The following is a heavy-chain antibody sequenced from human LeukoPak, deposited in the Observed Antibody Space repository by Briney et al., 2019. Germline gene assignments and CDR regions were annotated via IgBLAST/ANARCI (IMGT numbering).Heavy chain of an antibody. CDR1: GGTFRTSG. Sequence: SVKVSCKASGGTFRTSGVNWVRQAPGQRLEWMGCVIPVFRTSNYAEKFQDRVSITADESTRTAYMELSSLRSDDTAVYFCARHDSYSSSFPYNWFDPWGQGTLVTVSS. J-gene: IGHJ5*02. CDR2: VIPVFRTS. V-gene: IGHV1-69*13. CDR3: ARHDSYSSSFPYNWFDP. D-gene: IGHD6-13*01.